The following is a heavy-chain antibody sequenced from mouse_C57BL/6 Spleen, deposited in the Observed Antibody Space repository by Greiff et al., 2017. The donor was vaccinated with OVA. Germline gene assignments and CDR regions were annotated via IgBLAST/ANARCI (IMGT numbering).Heavy chain of an antibody. Sequence: VQLQQSGPGMVKPSQSLSLTCTVTGYSITSGYDWHWIRHFPGNKLEWMGYISYSGSTNYNPSLKSRISITHDTSKNHFFLKLNSVTTEDTATDYCARAGGIYYFDYWGQGTTLTVSS. V-gene: IGHV3-1*01. CDR1: GYSITSGYD. CDR2: ISYSGST. CDR3: ARAGGIYYFDY. D-gene: IGHD1-1*01. J-gene: IGHJ2*01.